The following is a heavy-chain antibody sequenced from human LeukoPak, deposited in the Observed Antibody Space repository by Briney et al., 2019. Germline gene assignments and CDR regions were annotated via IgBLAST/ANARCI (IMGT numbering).Heavy chain of an antibody. D-gene: IGHD5-18*01. CDR1: GFTFSNYG. J-gene: IGHJ4*02. CDR2: TSYDGSNK. CDR3: ARGGGRNTTMVWAFDY. Sequence: GGSLRLSCAASGFTFSNYGMHWVRQAPGKGLEWVTVTSYDGSNKFYADSVKGRFTISRDNSKNTLYLQMNSLRPEDTAVYYCARGGGRNTTMVWAFDYWGQGTLVTVSS. V-gene: IGHV3-30*03.